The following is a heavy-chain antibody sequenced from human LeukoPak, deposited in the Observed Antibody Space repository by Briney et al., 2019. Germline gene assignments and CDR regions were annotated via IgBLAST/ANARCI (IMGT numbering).Heavy chain of an antibody. J-gene: IGHJ4*02. Sequence: GGSLRLSCAASGFTVSSNYMSWVRQAPGKGLEWVSVIYSGGSTYYADSVKGRFTISRDNSKNTLYLQMNSLRAEDTAVYYCAREHYDILTGYYGSTRSYYFDYWGQGTLVTVSS. CDR3: AREHYDILTGYYGSTRSYYFDY. CDR1: GFTVSSNY. V-gene: IGHV3-53*01. CDR2: IYSGGST. D-gene: IGHD3-9*01.